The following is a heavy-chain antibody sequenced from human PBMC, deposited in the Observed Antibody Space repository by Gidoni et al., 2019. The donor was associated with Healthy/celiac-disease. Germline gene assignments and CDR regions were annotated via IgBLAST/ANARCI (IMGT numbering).Heavy chain of an antibody. Sequence: EVQLVESGGGLVQPGRSLRLSCAASGFPFDDYAMHWVRQAPGKGLEWVSGISWNSGSIGYADSVKGRFTISRDNAKNSLYLQMNSLRAEDTALYYCAKDGLAVFPAAPYYFDYWGQGTLVTVSS. CDR2: ISWNSGSI. D-gene: IGHD2-2*01. CDR3: AKDGLAVFPAAPYYFDY. CDR1: GFPFDDYA. J-gene: IGHJ4*02. V-gene: IGHV3-9*01.